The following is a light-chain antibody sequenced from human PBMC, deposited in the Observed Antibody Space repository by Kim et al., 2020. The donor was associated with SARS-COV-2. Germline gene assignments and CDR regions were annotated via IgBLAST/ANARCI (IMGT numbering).Light chain of an antibody. CDR3: RQYNTYPLT. V-gene: IGKV1-5*03. CDR1: QSISTW. J-gene: IGKJ4*01. Sequence: DIQMTQSPSTLSASVGDRVTITCRASQSISTWLAWFQQQPGKAPKLLIYKASNLESGVPSRFSGSGSGTEFALTISSLQPDDFATYNCRQYNTYPLTFGGGTKVDIK. CDR2: KAS.